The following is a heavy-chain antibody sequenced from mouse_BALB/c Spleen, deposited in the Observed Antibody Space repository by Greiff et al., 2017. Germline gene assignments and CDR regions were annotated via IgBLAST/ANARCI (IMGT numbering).Heavy chain of an antibody. CDR1: GYTFTSYW. CDR2: IDPSDSYT. CDR3: TRYYYGSQYYFDY. Sequence: QVQLQQPGAELVKPGASVKMSCKASGYTFTSYWMHWVKQRPGQGLEWIGVIDPSDSYTSYNQKFKGKATLTVDTSSSTAYMQLSSLTSEDSAVYYCTRYYYGSQYYFDYWGQGTTLTVSS. V-gene: IGHV1S127*01. D-gene: IGHD1-1*01. J-gene: IGHJ2*01.